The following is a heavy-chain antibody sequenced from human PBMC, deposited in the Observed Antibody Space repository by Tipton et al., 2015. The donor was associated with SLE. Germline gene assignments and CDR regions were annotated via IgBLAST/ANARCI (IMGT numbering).Heavy chain of an antibody. CDR3: ASGLSFDY. Sequence: GLVKPSETLSLMCTVSGVSISSHYWTWIRQPPGKGLEWIGYIHYSGSTSYNPSLKSRVTISVDTSKNQFSLKLSSVTAADTAVYYCASGLSFDYWGQGTLVTVSS. D-gene: IGHD3/OR15-3a*01. V-gene: IGHV4-59*11. CDR1: GVSISSHY. J-gene: IGHJ4*02. CDR2: IHYSGST.